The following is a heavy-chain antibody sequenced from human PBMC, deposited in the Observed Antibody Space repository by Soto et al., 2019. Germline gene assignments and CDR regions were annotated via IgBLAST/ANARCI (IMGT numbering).Heavy chain of an antibody. CDR3: ARDLRIPYYGMDV. CDR2: INHSGST. D-gene: IGHD2-15*01. CDR1: GGSFSGYY. Sequence: ASETLSLTCAVYGGSFSGYYWSWIRQPPGKGLEWIGEINHSGSTNYNPSLKSRVTISVDTSKNQFSLKLSSVTAADTAVYYCARDLRIPYYGMDVWGQGTTVTVSS. V-gene: IGHV4-34*01. J-gene: IGHJ6*02.